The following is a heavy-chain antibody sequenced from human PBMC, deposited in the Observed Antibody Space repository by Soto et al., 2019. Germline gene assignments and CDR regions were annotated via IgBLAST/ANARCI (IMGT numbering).Heavy chain of an antibody. V-gene: IGHV5-51*01. D-gene: IGHD6-19*01. CDR1: GYSFTRYW. J-gene: IGHJ6*02. CDR2: IYPTNSDS. CDR3: ARHRAVAGMPDYYYDMDV. Sequence: GESLKISGKGSGYSFTRYWIAWVRQMPGKGLEWMGIIYPTNSDSKYSPSFQGQVTISADKSISTAYLQWSSLKASDTAMYYCARHRAVAGMPDYYYDMDVWGQGTTVTVSS.